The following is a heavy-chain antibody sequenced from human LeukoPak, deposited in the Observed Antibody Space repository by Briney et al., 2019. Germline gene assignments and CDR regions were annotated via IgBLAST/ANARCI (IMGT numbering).Heavy chain of an antibody. V-gene: IGHV4-38-2*02. CDR1: GYSISSGYY. D-gene: IGHD3-10*01. CDR3: ARGPSLWFGCSWFDP. CDR2: IYHSGST. Sequence: SETLSLTCTVSGYSISSGYYWGWIRQPPGKGLEWIGSIYHSGSTYYNPSLKSRVTISVDTSKNQFSLKLSSVTAADTAVYYCARGPSLWFGCSWFDPWGQGTLVTVSS. J-gene: IGHJ5*02.